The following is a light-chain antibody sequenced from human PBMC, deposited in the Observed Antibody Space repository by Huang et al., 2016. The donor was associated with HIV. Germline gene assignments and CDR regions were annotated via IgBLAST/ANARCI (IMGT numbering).Light chain of an antibody. CDR3: QQYNNWPRT. V-gene: IGKV3-15*01. Sequence: EIVMRQSPATLSASPGERATLSCTASPSVSSNVAWFQQKAGQAPRLLIYGAETRATGIPARFSGNGSGTDFTLTISSLQSEDFAFYYCQQYNNWPRTFGQGTKVEI. J-gene: IGKJ1*01. CDR1: PSVSSN. CDR2: GAE.